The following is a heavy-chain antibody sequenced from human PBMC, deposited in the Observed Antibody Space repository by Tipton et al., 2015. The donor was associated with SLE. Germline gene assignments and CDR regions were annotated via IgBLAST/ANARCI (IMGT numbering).Heavy chain of an antibody. Sequence: TLSLTCAVSGGSISSGRYSWNWIRQPPGKGLEWIGYIYHSGSTYYNPSLKSRVTISVDRSKNQFSLKLSSVIAADTAVYYCARRFSYGYKGAFDIWGQGIMVTVSS. CDR3: ARRFSYGYKGAFDI. D-gene: IGHD5-18*01. CDR1: GGSISSGRYS. CDR2: IYHSGST. J-gene: IGHJ3*02. V-gene: IGHV4-30-2*01.